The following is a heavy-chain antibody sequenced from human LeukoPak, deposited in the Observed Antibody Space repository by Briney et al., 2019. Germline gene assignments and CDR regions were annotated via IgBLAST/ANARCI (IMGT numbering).Heavy chain of an antibody. D-gene: IGHD5-24*01. CDR3: AREGWLQPQYYFDY. CDR1: GFIFRDYY. CDR2: ISSGGSTI. Sequence: GGSLRLSCAASGFIFRDYYMSWIRQAPGKGLEWISYISSGGSTIYYTDSVKGRFTIFRDDAKDSLYLHMNNLRAEDTAVYYCAREGWLQPQYYFDYWGQGTLVTVSS. V-gene: IGHV3-11*01. J-gene: IGHJ4*02.